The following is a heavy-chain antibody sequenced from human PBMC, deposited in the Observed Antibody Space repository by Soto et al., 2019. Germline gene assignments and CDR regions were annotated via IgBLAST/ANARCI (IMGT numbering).Heavy chain of an antibody. CDR3: ARDTYDTTSSPLAF. V-gene: IGHV1-18*01. D-gene: IGHD3-16*01. CDR1: GYSFTVDY. CDR2: ISTYHGDT. Sequence: VSVNGYCKAAGYSFTVDYFHWVRQVTGQGLEWMGWISTYHGDTIYAKKFQGSVTMTTDTSTSTAYMELRSLTSDDTAIYYCARDTYDTTSSPLAFWRQGTLVTVSS. J-gene: IGHJ1*01.